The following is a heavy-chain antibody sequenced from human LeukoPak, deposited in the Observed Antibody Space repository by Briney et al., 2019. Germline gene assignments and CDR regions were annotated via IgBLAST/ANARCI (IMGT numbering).Heavy chain of an antibody. V-gene: IGHV3-21*06. J-gene: IGHJ5*02. D-gene: IGHD2-21*02. CDR3: ARDPGVQIVVVTGNWLDP. Sequence: GGSLRLSCAASGFTFSNYGMNWVRQAPGKGLEWVSFTDTSGSYIYYGDSVKGRFTISRDNAKNLLFLQMNGLRAEDTAVYYCARDPGVQIVVVTGNWLDPWGQGTLVTVSS. CDR2: TDTSGSYI. CDR1: GFTFSNYG.